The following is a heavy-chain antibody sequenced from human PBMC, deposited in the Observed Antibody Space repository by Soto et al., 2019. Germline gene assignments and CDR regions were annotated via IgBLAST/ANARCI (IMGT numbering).Heavy chain of an antibody. J-gene: IGHJ6*02. CDR2: MSYSGST. CDR1: GGSVSGYY. V-gene: IGHV4-59*02. D-gene: IGHD3-22*01. Sequence: QVQLQESGPGLVKPSETLSLTCTVSGGSVSGYYWNWIRRPPGKGLEWMWYMSYSGSTNYNPSLTSRVTISFDASENNLLLTLRSVTAADTAVYYCARAQSSVIVEAPTVMDVWGLGTTVTVSS. CDR3: ARAQSSVIVEAPTVMDV.